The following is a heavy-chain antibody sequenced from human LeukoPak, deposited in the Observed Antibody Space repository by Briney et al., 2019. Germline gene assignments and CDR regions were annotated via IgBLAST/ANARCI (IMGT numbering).Heavy chain of an antibody. Sequence: GSLRLSCAASGFTFSSYAMSWVRQAPGKGLEWVLGISGSGGGTYYADSVKGRFTISRDNSKNTLYLQMNSLRAEDTAVYYCAKGGSSSGWFHYFDYWGQGTLVTVSS. CDR1: GFTFSSYA. D-gene: IGHD6-19*01. CDR3: AKGGSSSGWFHYFDY. CDR2: ISGSGGGT. V-gene: IGHV3-23*01. J-gene: IGHJ4*02.